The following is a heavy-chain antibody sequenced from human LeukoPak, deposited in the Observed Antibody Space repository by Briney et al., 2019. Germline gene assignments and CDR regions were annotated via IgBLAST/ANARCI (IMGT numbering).Heavy chain of an antibody. CDR3: ASSSGDYGDYNWFDP. D-gene: IGHD4-17*01. V-gene: IGHV3-11*01. J-gene: IGHJ5*02. Sequence: NPGGSLRLSCAAPGFTFSDYYMSWIRQAPGKGLEWVSYISSSGSTTYYADSVKGRFTISRDNAKNSLYLQMNSLRAEDTAVYYCASSSGDYGDYNWFDPWGQGTLVTVSS. CDR2: ISSSGSTT. CDR1: GFTFSDYY.